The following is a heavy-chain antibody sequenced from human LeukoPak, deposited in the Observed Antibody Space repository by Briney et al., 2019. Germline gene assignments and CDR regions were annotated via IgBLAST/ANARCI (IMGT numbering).Heavy chain of an antibody. CDR3: ARGSGYGYFDY. D-gene: IGHD5-18*01. J-gene: IGHJ4*02. Sequence: NASETLSLTCAVYGGSFSGYCWSWIRQPPGKGLEWIGEINHSGSTNYNPSLKSRVTISVDTSKNQFSLKLSSVTAADTAVYYCARGSGYGYFDYWGQGTLVTVSS. CDR1: GGSFSGYC. CDR2: INHSGST. V-gene: IGHV4-34*01.